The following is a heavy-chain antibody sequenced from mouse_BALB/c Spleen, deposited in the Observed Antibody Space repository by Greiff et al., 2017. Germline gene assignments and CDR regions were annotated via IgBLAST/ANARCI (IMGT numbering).Heavy chain of an antibody. J-gene: IGHJ2*01. CDR3: ARTYYDYVDY. Sequence: QVQLQQSGAELAKPGASVKMSCKASGYTFTSYWMHWVKQRPGQGLEWIGYINPSTGYTEYNQKFKDKATLTADKSSSTAYMQLSSLTSEDSAVYYCARTYYDYVDYWGQGTTLTVSS. V-gene: IGHV1-7*01. CDR2: INPSTGYT. D-gene: IGHD2-4*01. CDR1: GYTFTSYW.